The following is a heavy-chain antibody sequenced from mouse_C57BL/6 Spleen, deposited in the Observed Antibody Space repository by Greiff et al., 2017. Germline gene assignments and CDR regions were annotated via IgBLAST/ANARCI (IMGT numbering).Heavy chain of an antibody. J-gene: IGHJ3*01. CDR2: ISSGSSTI. CDR1: GFTFSDYG. CDR3: ARGGPWFAY. V-gene: IGHV5-17*01. Sequence: EVQLVESGGGLVKPGGSLKLSCAASGFTFSDYGMHWVSQAPEKGLEWVAYISSGSSTIYYADTVKGRFTISRNNAKNTLFLQMTSLRAEDTAMYYCARGGPWFAYWGQGTLVTVSA.